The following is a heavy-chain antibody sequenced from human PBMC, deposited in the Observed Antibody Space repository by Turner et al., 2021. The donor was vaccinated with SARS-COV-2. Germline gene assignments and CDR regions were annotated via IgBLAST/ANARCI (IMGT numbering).Heavy chain of an antibody. J-gene: IGHJ4*02. D-gene: IGHD3-10*01. CDR2: INPSGGGT. CDR3: ARGELWSFSSYDN. V-gene: IGHV1-46*03. CDR1: GYLFISYY. Sequence: QGQLVQSGAEVKKPGASVTVSCDASGYLFISYYIHRVRQAPVQGLAWVEIINPSGGGTRYAQKFRGRVTMTRDTSTSTVSMELSSLRSEDTAVYYCARGELWSFSSYDNWGQGTLVTVSS.